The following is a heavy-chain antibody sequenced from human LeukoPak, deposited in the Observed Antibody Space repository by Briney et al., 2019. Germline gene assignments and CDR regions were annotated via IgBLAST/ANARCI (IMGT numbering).Heavy chain of an antibody. V-gene: IGHV1-69*06. CDR1: GGTFSSYA. Sequence: GASVKVSCKASGGTFSSYAISWVRQAPGQGLEWMGGIIPIFGTANYAQKFQGRVTITADKSTSTAYMELSSLRSEDTAVYYCAIFHYGGNGNVDYWGQGTLVTVSS. D-gene: IGHD4-23*01. J-gene: IGHJ4*02. CDR2: IIPIFGTA. CDR3: AIFHYGGNGNVDY.